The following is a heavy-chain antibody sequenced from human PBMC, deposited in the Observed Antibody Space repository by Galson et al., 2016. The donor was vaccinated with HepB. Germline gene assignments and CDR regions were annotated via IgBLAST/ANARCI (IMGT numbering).Heavy chain of an antibody. CDR3: ARHERLLSWFDP. CDR1: GGSISSNSYY. Sequence: SETLSLTCTVSGGSISSNSYYWGWIRQPPGKGLEWIGSINYVGNTYYNPSLKSRVIISIDTSNNRVSLKLRSVTAADTAVYYCARHERLLSWFDPWGQGSLVTVSS. V-gene: IGHV4-39*01. D-gene: IGHD5-12*01. CDR2: INYVGNT. J-gene: IGHJ5*02.